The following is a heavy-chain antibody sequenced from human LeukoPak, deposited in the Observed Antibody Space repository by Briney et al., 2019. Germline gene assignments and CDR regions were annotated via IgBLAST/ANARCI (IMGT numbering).Heavy chain of an antibody. CDR3: AKPNSGYTAFHI. CDR1: GLTFTSYA. J-gene: IGHJ3*02. CDR2: ISSSGGST. V-gene: IGHV3-23*01. Sequence: GGSLRLSCAASGLTFTSYAMSWVRQAPGKGLGWVSAISSSGGSTYYADSVKGRFTISRDNSKNTLYLQMNSLRAEDTAVYYCAKPNSGYTAFHIWGQGTMVTVSS. D-gene: IGHD3-22*01.